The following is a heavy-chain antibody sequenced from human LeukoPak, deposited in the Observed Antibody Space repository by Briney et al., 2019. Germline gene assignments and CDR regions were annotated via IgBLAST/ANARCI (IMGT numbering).Heavy chain of an antibody. V-gene: IGHV1-18*01. D-gene: IGHD6-19*01. CDR3: ARALERGSGWYGY. Sequence: ASVKVSCKASGYTFTSYAINWVRQAPGQGLEWMGWISAYNGNTNYAQKLQGRVTITRGTSASTAYMELSSLRSEDTAVYYCARALERGSGWYGYWGQGTLVTVSS. CDR2: ISAYNGNT. CDR1: GYTFTSYA. J-gene: IGHJ4*02.